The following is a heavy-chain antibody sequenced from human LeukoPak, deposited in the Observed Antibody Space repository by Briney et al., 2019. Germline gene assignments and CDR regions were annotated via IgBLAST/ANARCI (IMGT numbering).Heavy chain of an antibody. CDR3: AREPVTTAAGTMCFDY. J-gene: IGHJ4*02. D-gene: IGHD6-13*01. Sequence: SETLSLTCAVYGGSFSGYYWSWIRQPPGKGQEWIGEINHSGSTNYNPSLKSRVTISVDTSKNQFSLKLSSVTAADTAVYYCAREPVTTAAGTMCFDYWGQGTLVTVSS. CDR1: GGSFSGYY. V-gene: IGHV4-34*01. CDR2: INHSGST.